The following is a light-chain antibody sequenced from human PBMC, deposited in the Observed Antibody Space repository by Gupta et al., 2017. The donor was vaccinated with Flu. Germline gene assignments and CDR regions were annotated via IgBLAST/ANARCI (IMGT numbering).Light chain of an antibody. Sequence: ERVTLSCTASQSVSNIVAWYQQKPGQAPRLLIYDASTRATGLPARFSGSGSVTEFTLTISSLQSEDSALYYCQQDNRWPPATFGQGTKVEIK. V-gene: IGKV3-15*01. CDR1: QSVSNI. CDR2: DAS. J-gene: IGKJ1*01. CDR3: QQDNRWPPAT.